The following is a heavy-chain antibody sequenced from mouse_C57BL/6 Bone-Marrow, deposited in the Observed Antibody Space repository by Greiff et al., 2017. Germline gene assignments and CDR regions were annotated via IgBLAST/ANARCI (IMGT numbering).Heavy chain of an antibody. CDR3: AVYWDPFAY. CDR2: INPYNGGT. V-gene: IGHV1-19*01. D-gene: IGHD4-1*01. Sequence: EVQLQQSGPVLVKPGASVKMSCKASGYTFTDYYMNWVKQSHGKSLEWIGVINPYNGGTSYNQKFKGKATLTVDKSSSTAYMELNSLTSEDSAVYYGAVYWDPFAYWGQGTLVTVSA. CDR1: GYTFTDYY. J-gene: IGHJ3*01.